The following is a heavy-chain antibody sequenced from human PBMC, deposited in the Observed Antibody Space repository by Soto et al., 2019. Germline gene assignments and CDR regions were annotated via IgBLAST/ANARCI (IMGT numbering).Heavy chain of an antibody. CDR2: FDPNSGKT. D-gene: IGHD3-3*01. CDR3: ARGGKTIFGVVTTTSGGYYYYMDV. Sequence: ASVKVSCKVSGHALSEVFIEWVRQAPGKGLEWMGGFDPNSGKTGYAQKFQGRVTMTRNTSISTAYMELSSLRSEDTAVYYCARGGKTIFGVVTTTSGGYYYYMDVWGKGTTVTVSS. CDR1: GHALSEVF. J-gene: IGHJ6*03. V-gene: IGHV1-24*01.